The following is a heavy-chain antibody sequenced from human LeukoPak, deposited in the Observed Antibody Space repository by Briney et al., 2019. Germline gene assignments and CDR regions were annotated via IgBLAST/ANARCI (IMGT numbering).Heavy chain of an antibody. CDR3: ARPWEGNWFDP. V-gene: IGHV4-39*01. D-gene: IGHD1-26*01. J-gene: IGHJ5*02. CDR1: VGSISSSSYY. Sequence: SETLSLACTVSVGSISSSSYYWGWIRQPPGKGLEWIGSIYYSGSTYYNPSLKSRVTISVDTSKNQFSLKLSSVTAADTAVYYCARPWEGNWFDPWGQGTLVTVSS. CDR2: IYYSGST.